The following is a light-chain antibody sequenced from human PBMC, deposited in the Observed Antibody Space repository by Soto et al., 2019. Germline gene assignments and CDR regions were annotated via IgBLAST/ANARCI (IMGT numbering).Light chain of an antibody. CDR2: DAS. J-gene: IGKJ3*01. Sequence: DSQMTQSPSSLSASLGDTVTITCRPSQSVTTYLNWYQQKPGKVPKLLIYDASMLQSGVPSRFSCSGSGTEFTLTISSLQPEDFATYYCQQGYTMPHTFGPGTKVEIK. V-gene: IGKV1-39*01. CDR3: QQGYTMPHT. CDR1: QSVTTY.